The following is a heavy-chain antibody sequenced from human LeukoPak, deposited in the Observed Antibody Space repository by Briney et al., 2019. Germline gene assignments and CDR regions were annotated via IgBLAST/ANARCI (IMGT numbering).Heavy chain of an antibody. V-gene: IGHV3-30*02. J-gene: IGHJ4*02. D-gene: IGHD3-10*01. Sequence: PGGTLRLSCAASGFTFSSYGMHWVRQAPGKGLEWVAFIRYDGSNKYYADSVKGRFTISRDNSKNRLYLQVNSLRAEDTAVYYCAKDSGSYYNFDYWGQGTLVTVSS. CDR3: AKDSGSYYNFDY. CDR1: GFTFSSYG. CDR2: IRYDGSNK.